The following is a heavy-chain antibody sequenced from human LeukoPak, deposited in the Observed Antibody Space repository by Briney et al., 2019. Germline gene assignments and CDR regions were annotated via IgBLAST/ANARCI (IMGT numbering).Heavy chain of an antibody. CDR2: INPNSGGT. CDR1: GYTFTGYY. J-gene: IGHJ4*02. CDR3: ARAITMVRGVITQYYFDY. V-gene: IGHV1-2*02. Sequence: GASVKVSCKASGYTFTGYYMHWVRQAPGQGLEWMGRINPNSGGTNYAQKFQGRVTMTRDTSISTAYMELSRLRSDDTAVYYCARAITMVRGVITQYYFDYWGQGTLVAVSS. D-gene: IGHD3-10*01.